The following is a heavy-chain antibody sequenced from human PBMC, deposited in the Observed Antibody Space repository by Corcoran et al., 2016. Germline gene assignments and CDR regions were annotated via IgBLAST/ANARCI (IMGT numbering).Heavy chain of an antibody. CDR3: ASGYCSSTSCYTFGYYYYGMDV. CDR1: CGSISSSSYY. V-gene: IGHV4-39*07. J-gene: IGHJ6*02. D-gene: IGHD2-2*02. Sequence: QLQLQESGPGLVKPSETLSLTCTVSCGSISSSSYYWGWIRQPPGKGLEWIGSIYYSGSTYYNPSLKSRVTISVDTSKNQFSLKLSSATAADTAVYYCASGYCSSTSCYTFGYYYYGMDVWGQGTTVTVSS. CDR2: IYYSGST.